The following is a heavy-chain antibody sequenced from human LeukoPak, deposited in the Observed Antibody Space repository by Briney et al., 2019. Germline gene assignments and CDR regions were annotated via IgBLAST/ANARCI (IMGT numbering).Heavy chain of an antibody. CDR2: IKQDGSEK. CDR1: GFTFSSYW. V-gene: IGHV3-7*01. D-gene: IGHD3-10*01. CDR3: ARVDGLAAYYYGSGSSGFDY. Sequence: PGGSLRLSCAASGFTFSSYWMSWVRQAPGKGLEWVANIKQDGSEKYYVDSVKGRFTISRDNAKNSLYLQMNSLRAEDTAVYYCARVDGLAAYYYGSGSSGFDYWGQGTLATVSS. J-gene: IGHJ4*02.